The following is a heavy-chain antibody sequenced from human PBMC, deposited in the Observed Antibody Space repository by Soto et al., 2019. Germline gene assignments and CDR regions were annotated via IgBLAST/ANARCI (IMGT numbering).Heavy chain of an antibody. CDR2: IYYSGST. CDR1: GGSISNSGDY. V-gene: IGHV4-31*03. Sequence: PADTLSLTGTVSGGSISNSGDYWSWIRQHPGKGLEWIGYIYYSGSTYYNPSLKSRVTISVDTSKNQFSLKLSSVTAADTAVYYCARAPDPNVYYYYMDVWGKGTTVT. CDR3: ARAPDPNVYYYYMDV. J-gene: IGHJ6*03.